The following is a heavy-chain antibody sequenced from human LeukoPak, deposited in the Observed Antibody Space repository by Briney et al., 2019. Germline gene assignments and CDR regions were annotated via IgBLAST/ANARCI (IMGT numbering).Heavy chain of an antibody. CDR2: IYPGDSDT. CDR3: AREGDGEMATIVNFDY. D-gene: IGHD5-24*01. CDR1: GYSFTSYW. J-gene: IGHJ4*02. V-gene: IGHV5-51*01. Sequence: GESRKISCKGSGYSFTSYWIGWVRQMPGKGLEWMGIIYPGDSDTRYSPSFQGQVTISADKSISTAYLQWSSLKASDTAMYYCAREGDGEMATIVNFDYWGQGTLVTVST.